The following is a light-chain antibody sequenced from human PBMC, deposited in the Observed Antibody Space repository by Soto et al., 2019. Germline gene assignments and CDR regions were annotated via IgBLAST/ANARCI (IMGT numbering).Light chain of an antibody. V-gene: IGLV1-40*01. CDR2: GNS. CDR1: SSNIGAGYD. J-gene: IGLJ2*01. CDR3: QSYHSGLGSTVV. Sequence: QSVLTQPPSVSGAPGQRVTISCTGSSSNIGAGYDVHWYQQLPGTAPKLLIYGNSNRPSGVPDRFSGSKSGTSASLAITGLQAEDEADYYGQSYHSGLGSTVVFGGGTKLTVL.